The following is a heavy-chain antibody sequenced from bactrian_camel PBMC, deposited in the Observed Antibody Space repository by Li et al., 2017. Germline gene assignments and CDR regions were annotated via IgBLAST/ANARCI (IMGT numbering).Heavy chain of an antibody. CDR3: AADTAGSGGYCYYHERYETTFRY. J-gene: IGHJ6*01. D-gene: IGHD2*01. Sequence: HVQLVESGGDSVQAGGSLRLSCATSTYDYRVYCMSWFRQAPGKEREGVAAIYTEGRATFYAPYVKGRFTISKDNAKHTVYLEMRSLKPEDTAMYYCAADTAGSGGYCYYHERYETTFRYWGQGTQVTVS. CDR2: IYTEGRAT. CDR1: TYDYRVYC. V-gene: IGHV3S1*01.